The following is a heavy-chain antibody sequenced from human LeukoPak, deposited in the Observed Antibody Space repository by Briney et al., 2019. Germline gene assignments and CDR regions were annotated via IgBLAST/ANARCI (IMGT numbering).Heavy chain of an antibody. J-gene: IGHJ5*02. CDR1: GYSISSGYY. D-gene: IGHD2-8*01. Sequence: SETLSLTCTVSGYSISSGYYWGWIRQPPGKGLEWIGSIYHSGSTYYNPSLKSRGTISVDTSKDQFSLKLSSVTAADTAVYYCARGNGQTNWFDPWGQGTLVTVSS. V-gene: IGHV4-38-2*02. CDR3: ARGNGQTNWFDP. CDR2: IYHSGST.